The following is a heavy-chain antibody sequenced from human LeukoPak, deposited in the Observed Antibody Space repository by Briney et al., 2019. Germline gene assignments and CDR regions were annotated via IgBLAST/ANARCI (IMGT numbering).Heavy chain of an antibody. CDR2: IYYSGST. CDR1: GGSVSSGSYY. J-gene: IGHJ6*04. V-gene: IGHV4-61*01. CDR3: ARAADNYYYYYGMDV. D-gene: IGHD2-15*01. Sequence: SETLSLTCTVSGGSVSSGSYYWSWIRQPPGKGLEWIGYIYYSGSTNYNPSLKSRVTISVDTSKNQFSLKLSSVTAADTAVYYYARAADNYYYYYGMDVWGKGTTVTVSS.